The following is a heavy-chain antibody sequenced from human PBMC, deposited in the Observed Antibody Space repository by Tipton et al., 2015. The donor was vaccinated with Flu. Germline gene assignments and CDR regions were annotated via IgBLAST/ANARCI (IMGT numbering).Heavy chain of an antibody. D-gene: IGHD6-13*01. CDR2: ISWDAGTT. CDR1: GFTFDDYT. CDR3: AKGAYTNSWTLDY. Sequence: GSLRLSCAASGFTFDDYTMHWVRQPPGKSLEWVSLISWDAGTTYYADSVKGRFTISRDNSKNSLYLQMNSLRTEDTALYYCAKGAYTNSWTLDYWGQGTLVTVSS. J-gene: IGHJ4*02. V-gene: IGHV3-43*01.